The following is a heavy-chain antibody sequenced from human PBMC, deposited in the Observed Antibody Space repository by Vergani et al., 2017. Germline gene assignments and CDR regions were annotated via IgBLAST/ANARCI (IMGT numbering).Heavy chain of an antibody. CDR1: GFTFSNAW. J-gene: IGHJ6*02. V-gene: IGHV3-15*01. CDR3: TTDHRECRTLYGMDV. CDR2: IKSKTDGGTT. Sequence: EVQLVESGGGLVKPGGSLRLSCAASGFTFSNAWMSWVRQAPGKGLEWVGRIKSKTDGGTTDYAAPVKGRFTISRDDSKNTLYLQMNSLKTEDTAVYYCTTDHRECRTLYGMDVWGEGTTVTVS.